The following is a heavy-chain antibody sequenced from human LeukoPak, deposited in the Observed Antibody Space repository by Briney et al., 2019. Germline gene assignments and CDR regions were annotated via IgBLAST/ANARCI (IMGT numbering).Heavy chain of an antibody. Sequence: GGSPRISCAASGFTLSNYWVTWVRQGPGEGLEGVGNIKQDGSEKYYVDSVKGRFTISRDNAKNSLYLQMNSLRAEDTAVYYCARARGYSAQTLDYWGQGTLVTVSS. CDR2: IKQDGSEK. CDR1: GFTLSNYW. V-gene: IGHV3-7*04. CDR3: ARARGYSAQTLDY. J-gene: IGHJ4*02. D-gene: IGHD5-18*01.